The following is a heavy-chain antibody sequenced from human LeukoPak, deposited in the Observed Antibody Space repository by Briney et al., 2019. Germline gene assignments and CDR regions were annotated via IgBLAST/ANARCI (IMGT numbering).Heavy chain of an antibody. CDR3: AKDGYPLGYCSSTSCPYYFNY. V-gene: IGHV3-53*05. CDR1: GFTVSSNY. Sequence: PGGSLRLSCAASGFTVSSNYMSWVRQAPGKGLEWVSVIYSGGSTYYADSVKGRFTISRDSSKNTLYLQMNSLRTEDTAVYYCAKDGYPLGYCSSTSCPYYFNYWGQGTLVTVSS. D-gene: IGHD2-2*01. CDR2: IYSGGST. J-gene: IGHJ4*02.